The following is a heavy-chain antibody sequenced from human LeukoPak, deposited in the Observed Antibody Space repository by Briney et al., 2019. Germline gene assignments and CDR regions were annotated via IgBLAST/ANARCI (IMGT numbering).Heavy chain of an antibody. D-gene: IGHD5-24*01. CDR3: AREGDGYNGNWGIFDY. CDR2: IYTGGTT. V-gene: IGHV3-53*01. J-gene: IGHJ4*02. Sequence: GGSLRLSCAVSGFTVSSNYMSWVRQAPGKGLEWVSVIYTGGTTYYADSVKGRFTISRDNSKNTLYLQMNSLRAEDTAVYYCAREGDGYNGNWGIFDYWSQGTLVTVSS. CDR1: GFTVSSNY.